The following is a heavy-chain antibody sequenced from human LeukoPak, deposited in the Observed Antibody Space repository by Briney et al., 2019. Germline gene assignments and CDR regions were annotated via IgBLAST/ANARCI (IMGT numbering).Heavy chain of an antibody. CDR3: GRGGLSSSSSIAVDY. Sequence: ATVNVSRKASGYTFTTYYMHWVRQAPAQGLGWMGIINPSSGGTNTAHTFSGRVTLTRDTSTSTSSMELSSLRSEHTALYYSGRGGLSSSSSIAVDYGGRGTLVTVSA. CDR2: INPSSGGT. V-gene: IGHV1-46*01. CDR1: GYTFTTYY. D-gene: IGHD6-13*01. J-gene: IGHJ4*02.